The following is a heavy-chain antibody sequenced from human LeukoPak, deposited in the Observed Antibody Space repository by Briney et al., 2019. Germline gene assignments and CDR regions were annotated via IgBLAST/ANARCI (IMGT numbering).Heavy chain of an antibody. Sequence: SETLSLTCTVSGGSISSYYWSWIRQSPGKGLEWIGYIYYSGNTNYNPSLKSRVTISVDTSKNQFSLRLSSVTAADTAVYYCASTQLWSPLFDHWGQGALVTVSS. D-gene: IGHD5-18*01. CDR2: IYYSGNT. V-gene: IGHV4-59*01. CDR1: GGSISSYY. J-gene: IGHJ4*02. CDR3: ASTQLWSPLFDH.